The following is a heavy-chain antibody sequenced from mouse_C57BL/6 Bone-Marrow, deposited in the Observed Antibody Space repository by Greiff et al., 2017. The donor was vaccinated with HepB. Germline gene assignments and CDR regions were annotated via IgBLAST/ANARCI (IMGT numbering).Heavy chain of an antibody. V-gene: IGHV7-3*01. Sequence: EVKVEESGGGLVQPGGSLSLSCAASGFTFTDYYMSWVRQPPGKALEWLGFIRNKANGYTTEYSASVKGRFTISRDNSQSILYLQMNALRAEDSATYYCARYNYGSSFSFDYWGQGTTLTVSS. CDR3: ARYNYGSSFSFDY. D-gene: IGHD1-1*01. CDR2: IRNKANGYTT. CDR1: GFTFTDYY. J-gene: IGHJ2*01.